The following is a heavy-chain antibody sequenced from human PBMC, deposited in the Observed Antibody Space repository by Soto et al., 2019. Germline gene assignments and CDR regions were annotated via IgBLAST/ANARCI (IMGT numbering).Heavy chain of an antibody. CDR3: ARDHCSGGSCYLEIDD. V-gene: IGHV1-46*01. Sequence: VASVKVSCKASGYTFTSYYMHWVRQAPGQGLEWMGIINPSGGSTSYAQKFQGRVTMTRDTSTSTVYMELSSLRSEDTAVYYCARDHCSGGSCYLEIDDWGQGTRVTVAS. CDR1: GYTFTSYY. J-gene: IGHJ4*02. D-gene: IGHD2-15*01. CDR2: INPSGGST.